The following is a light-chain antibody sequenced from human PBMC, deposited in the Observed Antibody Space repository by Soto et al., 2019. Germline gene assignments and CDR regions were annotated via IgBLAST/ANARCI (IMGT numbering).Light chain of an antibody. Sequence: DIVLTQSPGTLSSSPGERATLSCRASQSISSSYLAWYQQRPGQAPRLLIYGASSRATGIPARFSGSGSGTDFTLTISSLEPEDFAVYYCQQYGLSPWTFGQGTKVEI. V-gene: IGKV3-20*01. CDR1: QSISSSY. CDR2: GAS. J-gene: IGKJ1*01. CDR3: QQYGLSPWT.